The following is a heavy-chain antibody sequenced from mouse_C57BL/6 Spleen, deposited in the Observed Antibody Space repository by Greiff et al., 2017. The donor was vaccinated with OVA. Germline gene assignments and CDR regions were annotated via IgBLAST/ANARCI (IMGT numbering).Heavy chain of an antibody. CDR1: GFTFSDYY. D-gene: IGHD2-3*01. CDR2: INFDGSST. J-gene: IGHJ1*03. V-gene: IGHV5-16*01. Sequence: EVQRVESEGGLVQPGSSMKLSCTASGFTFSDYYMAWVRQVPEKGLEWVANINFDGSSTYYLDSLKSRFIISRDNAKNILYLQMSSLKSEDTATYYCARDYDRRYFDVWGTGTTVTVSS. CDR3: ARDYDRRYFDV.